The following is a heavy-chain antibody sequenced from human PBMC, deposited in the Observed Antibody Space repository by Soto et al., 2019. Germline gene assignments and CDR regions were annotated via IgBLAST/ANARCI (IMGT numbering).Heavy chain of an antibody. D-gene: IGHD6-19*01. CDR3: ESTAHSSGWYGGGFDY. J-gene: IGHJ4*02. V-gene: IGHV4-59*01. Sequence: SETLSLTCTVSGGSISSYYWSLIRQPTGKGLEWIGYIYYSGSTNYNPSLKSRVTISVDTSKNQFSLKLSSVTAADTAVYYCESTAHSSGWYGGGFDYWAQGTLVPVSS. CDR2: IYYSGST. CDR1: GGSISSYY.